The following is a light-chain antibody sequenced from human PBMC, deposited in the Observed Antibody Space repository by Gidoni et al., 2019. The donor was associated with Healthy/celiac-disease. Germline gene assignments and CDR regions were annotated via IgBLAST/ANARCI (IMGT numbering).Light chain of an antibody. J-gene: IGKJ2*01. Sequence: EIVLTHSPATLSLSPGERATLSCRASQSVSSHLAWYQQKPGQAPRLLIYDASNRATGLPARCSGSGSGTDFTLTISSLEPEDFAVYYCQQRSNWPPYTFGQGTKLEIK. CDR2: DAS. CDR1: QSVSSH. CDR3: QQRSNWPPYT. V-gene: IGKV3-11*01.